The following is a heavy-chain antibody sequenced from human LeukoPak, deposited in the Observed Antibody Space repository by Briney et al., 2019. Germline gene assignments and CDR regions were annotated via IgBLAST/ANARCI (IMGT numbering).Heavy chain of an antibody. CDR1: GYTFTSYG. V-gene: IGHV1-18*01. CDR3: ARDFWSGFSDYYFDY. Sequence: ASVKVSCKASGYTFTSYGISWVRQAPGQGLEWMGWISAYNGNTNYAQKLQGRVTMTTDTSTSTAYMELRSLRSDDTAVYYCARDFWSGFSDYYFDYWGQGTLVTVSS. J-gene: IGHJ4*02. CDR2: ISAYNGNT. D-gene: IGHD3-3*01.